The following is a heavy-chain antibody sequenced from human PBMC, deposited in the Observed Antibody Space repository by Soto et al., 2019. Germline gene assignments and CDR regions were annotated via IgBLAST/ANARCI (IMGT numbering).Heavy chain of an antibody. CDR2: INPSRGST. Sequence: ASVKVSCKASGYTFTGYFMHWVRQAPGQGLEWMGIINPSRGSTTYAQKFQGRVTMTRDTSTSTVYMELISLRSDDSAVYYCARGGDSSGYLDYWGQGTLVTVSS. CDR1: GYTFTGYF. V-gene: IGHV1-46*03. D-gene: IGHD3-22*01. J-gene: IGHJ4*02. CDR3: ARGGDSSGYLDY.